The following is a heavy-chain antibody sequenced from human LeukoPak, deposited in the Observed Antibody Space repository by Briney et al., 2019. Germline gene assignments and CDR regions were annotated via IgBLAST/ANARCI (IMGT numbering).Heavy chain of an antibody. CDR1: GGSISRYY. Sequence: SETLSLTCTVSGGSISRYYWSWIRQPPGKGLEWIGYFFYSGNTNYNPSLKSRVTISVDTSKNQFSLKLSSVTAADTAVYYCARVYSSAWYYWFDPWGQGTLVTISS. CDR3: ARVYSSAWYYWFDP. D-gene: IGHD6-19*01. V-gene: IGHV4-59*08. J-gene: IGHJ5*02. CDR2: FFYSGNT.